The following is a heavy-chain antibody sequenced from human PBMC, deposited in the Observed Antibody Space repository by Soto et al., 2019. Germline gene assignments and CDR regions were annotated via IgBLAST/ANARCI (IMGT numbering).Heavy chain of an antibody. CDR1: GGTFSSYA. D-gene: IGHD1-1*01. CDR2: IIPIFGTA. Sequence: QVQLVQSGAEVKKPGSSVKVSCKASGGTFSSYAISWVRQAPGQGLEWMGGIIPIFGTANYAQKFQGRVTITAGESTSRAYMELGSLRSEDTAVYSCASDLGATGTTVGYWCQGTLVTVSS. V-gene: IGHV1-69*12. J-gene: IGHJ4*02. CDR3: ASDLGATGTTVGY.